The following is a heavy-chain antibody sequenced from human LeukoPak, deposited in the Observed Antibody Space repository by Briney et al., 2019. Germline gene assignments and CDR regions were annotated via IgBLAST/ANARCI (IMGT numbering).Heavy chain of an antibody. V-gene: IGHV3-48*01. CDR1: GFIFRSYS. CDR3: VKDKGYTYGHGFDY. D-gene: IGHD5-18*01. CDR2: ISSSSSTI. J-gene: IGHJ4*02. Sequence: GGSLRLSCASSGFIFRSYSMNWVRQAPGKGLEWVSYISSSSSTIYFADSVKGRFTISRDNAKNSLYLQMNSLRAEDTAVYYCVKDKGYTYGHGFDYWGQGSLVTVSS.